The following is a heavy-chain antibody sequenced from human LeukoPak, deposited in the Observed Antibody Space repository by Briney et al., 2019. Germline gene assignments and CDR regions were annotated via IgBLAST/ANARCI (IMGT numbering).Heavy chain of an antibody. CDR1: GFTFSSYE. D-gene: IGHD3-22*01. V-gene: IGHV3-48*03. CDR3: AREFGSSGYLDY. Sequence: GGSLRLSCAASGFTFSSYEMNWVRQAPGKGLEWVSYISSSGSTIYYADSVKGRFTISRDNAKKSLYLQMNSLRAEDTAVYYCAREFGSSGYLDYWGQGTLVTVSS. J-gene: IGHJ4*02. CDR2: ISSSGSTI.